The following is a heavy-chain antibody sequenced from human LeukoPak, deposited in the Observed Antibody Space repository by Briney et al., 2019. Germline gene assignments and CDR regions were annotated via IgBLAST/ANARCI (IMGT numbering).Heavy chain of an antibody. CDR3: ARDQIEVVSSWSLPAHGFDI. V-gene: IGHV1-69*05. CDR1: GGTFNSYA. D-gene: IGHD6-13*01. CDR2: IFPIFGTA. J-gene: IGHJ3*02. Sequence: SVKVSCKASGGTFNSYAINWVRQAPGQGLEWMGRIFPIFGTANYAQKFQGRVTVTTDESTNTAYMELSSLRPEDPAMYYCARDQIEVVSSWSLPAHGFDIWGEGKMVTVSS.